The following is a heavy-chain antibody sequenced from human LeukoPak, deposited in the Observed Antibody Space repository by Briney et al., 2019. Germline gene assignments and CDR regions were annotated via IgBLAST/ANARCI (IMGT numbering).Heavy chain of an antibody. CDR3: ARHHAVVNLFYYYYYMDV. CDR1: GGSFSGYY. V-gene: IGHV4-34*01. Sequence: KSSETLSLTCAVYGGSFSGYYWSWIRQPPGKGLEWIGEINHSGSTNYNPSLKSRVTISVDTSKNQFSLKLSSVTAADTAVYYCARHHAVVNLFYYYYYMDVWGKGTTVTISS. CDR2: INHSGST. D-gene: IGHD3-22*01. J-gene: IGHJ6*03.